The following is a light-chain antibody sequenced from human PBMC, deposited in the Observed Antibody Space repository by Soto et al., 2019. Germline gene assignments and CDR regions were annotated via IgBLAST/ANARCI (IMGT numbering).Light chain of an antibody. CDR1: QSVSSN. CDR3: QQYGSSMWT. J-gene: IGKJ1*01. V-gene: IGKV3-20*01. Sequence: EIVMAQSPSTLSVSPGERATLSCRASQSVSSNLAWYQQKPGQAPRLLIYGASSRATGIPDRFSGSGSGTDITLTISRLEPEDFAVYYCQQYGSSMWTFGQGTKVDIK. CDR2: GAS.